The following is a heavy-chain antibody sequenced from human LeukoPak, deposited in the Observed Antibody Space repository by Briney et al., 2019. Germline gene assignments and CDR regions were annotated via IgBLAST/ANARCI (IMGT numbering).Heavy chain of an antibody. D-gene: IGHD3-10*01. V-gene: IGHV4-59*01. CDR1: GASISSYY. Sequence: SESLSLTCTVSGASISSYYWSWIRQPPGKGLEWIGFIYYSGSTNYNPSLKSRVTISGDTSKNHLSLNVSSVTAADTAVYYCARAPRGSVSWFDYWGQGTLVTVSS. J-gene: IGHJ4*02. CDR2: IYYSGST. CDR3: ARAPRGSVSWFDY.